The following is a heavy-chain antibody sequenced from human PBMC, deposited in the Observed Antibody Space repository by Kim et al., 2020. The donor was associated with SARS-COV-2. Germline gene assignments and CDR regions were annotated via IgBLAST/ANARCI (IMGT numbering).Heavy chain of an antibody. V-gene: IGHV3-43*01. CDR3: ARSLRNSDYGMDV. D-gene: IGHD1-26*01. J-gene: IGHJ6*02. Sequence: GGSLRLSCAASGFTFDDYTMHWVRQAPGKGLEWVSLISWDGDSTYYADSVKGRFTISRDNSKNSLYLQMNSLRNEDTALYYCARSLRNSDYGMDVWGQGTPVTVSS. CDR1: GFTFDDYT. CDR2: ISWDGDST.